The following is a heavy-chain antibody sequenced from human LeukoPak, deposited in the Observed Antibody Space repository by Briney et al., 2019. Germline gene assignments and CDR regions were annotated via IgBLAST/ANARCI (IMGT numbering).Heavy chain of an antibody. CDR3: ARPQKSGLLPYYLDY. J-gene: IGHJ4*02. Sequence: SETLSLTCAVSGYSISSGYYWGWIRQPPGKGLEWIGSIYHSGSTYYNPSLKSRVTISVDTSKNQFSLKLSSVTAADTAVYYCARPQKSGLLPYYLDYWGQGTLVTVSS. CDR2: IYHSGST. V-gene: IGHV4-38-2*01. D-gene: IGHD3-3*01. CDR1: GYSISSGYY.